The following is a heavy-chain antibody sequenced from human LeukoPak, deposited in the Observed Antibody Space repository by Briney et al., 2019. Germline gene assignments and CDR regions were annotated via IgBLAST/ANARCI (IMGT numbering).Heavy chain of an antibody. J-gene: IGHJ4*02. D-gene: IGHD1-26*01. V-gene: IGHV3-23*01. CDR2: ISGSGGST. Sequence: GGSLRLSCAASGFTFSSYSMNWVRQAPGKGLEWVSAISGSGGSTYYADSVKGRFTISRDNSKNTLYLQMNSLRAEDTAVYYCAKDRYSGSYYGLFDYWGQGTLVTVSS. CDR3: AKDRYSGSYYGLFDY. CDR1: GFTFSSYS.